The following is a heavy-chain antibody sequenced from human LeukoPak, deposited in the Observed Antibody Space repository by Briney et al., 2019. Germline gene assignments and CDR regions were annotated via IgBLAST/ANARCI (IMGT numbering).Heavy chain of an antibody. Sequence: SETLSLTCAVYGGSFSGYYWSWIRQPPGKGLEWIGEINHSGSTNYNPSLKSRVTISVDTSKNQFSLKLSSVTAADTAVYYCARHGYLVERELPIDDAFDIWGQGTMVTVSS. CDR2: INHSGST. CDR1: GGSFSGYY. CDR3: ARHGYLVERELPIDDAFDI. V-gene: IGHV4-34*01. J-gene: IGHJ3*02. D-gene: IGHD1-26*01.